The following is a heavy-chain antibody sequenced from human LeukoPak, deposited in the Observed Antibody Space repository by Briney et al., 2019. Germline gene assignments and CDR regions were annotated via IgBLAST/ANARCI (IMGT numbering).Heavy chain of an antibody. Sequence: GGSLRLSCSTSGLRFSRYSFNWVRQAPGKGLEWVSAISGSGGSTYYADSVKGRFTISRDNSKNTLYLQMNSLRAEDTAVYYCAKDLYSSSWYDTHGDYWGQGTLVTVSS. J-gene: IGHJ4*02. V-gene: IGHV3-23*01. CDR1: GLRFSRYS. D-gene: IGHD6-13*01. CDR3: AKDLYSSSWYDTHGDY. CDR2: ISGSGGST.